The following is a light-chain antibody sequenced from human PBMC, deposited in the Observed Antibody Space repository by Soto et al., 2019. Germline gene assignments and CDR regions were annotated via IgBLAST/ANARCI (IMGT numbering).Light chain of an antibody. CDR3: QHYNSYSQA. CDR2: KAS. J-gene: IGKJ1*01. Sequence: DIQMIQSPSTVSGSVGDRVTITCRASQTLSSWLAWYLQRPGKAPKLLIYKASTLKSGVPSRLSGSGSGTEFTLTISSLQPDDFATYYCQHYNSYSQAFGQGTKV. CDR1: QTLSSW. V-gene: IGKV1-5*03.